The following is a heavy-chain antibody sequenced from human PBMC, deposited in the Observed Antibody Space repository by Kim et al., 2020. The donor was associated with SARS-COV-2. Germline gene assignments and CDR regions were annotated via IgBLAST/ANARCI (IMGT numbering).Heavy chain of an antibody. D-gene: IGHD3-10*01. Sequence: GGSLRLSCAASGFTFSSYAMSWVRQAPGKGLEWVSAISGSGGSTYYADSVKGRFTISRDNSKNTLYLQMNSLRAEDTAVYYCAKSPGKGGFGELCDYWGQGTLVTVSS. J-gene: IGHJ4*02. CDR3: AKSPGKGGFGELCDY. V-gene: IGHV3-23*01. CDR1: GFTFSSYA. CDR2: ISGSGGST.